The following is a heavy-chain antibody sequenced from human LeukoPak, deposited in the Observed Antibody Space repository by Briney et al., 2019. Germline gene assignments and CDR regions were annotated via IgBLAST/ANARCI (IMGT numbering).Heavy chain of an antibody. CDR2: INPHNGNT. D-gene: IGHD3-9*01. CDR1: GYSFTTYV. J-gene: IGHJ4*02. V-gene: IGHV1-18*01. Sequence: GASVKVSCKASGYSFTTYVISWVRQAPGQGLEWMGWINPHNGNTHYAQKLQERIAMTTERSTNTAYMELRSLRSDDTAVYYCARSYYDILGGYYNIDYWGQGTLVTVSS. CDR3: ARSYYDILGGYYNIDY.